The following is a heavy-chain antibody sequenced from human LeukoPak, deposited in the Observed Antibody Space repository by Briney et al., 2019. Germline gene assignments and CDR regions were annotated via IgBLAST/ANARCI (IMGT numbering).Heavy chain of an antibody. CDR2: IHFTGNT. V-gene: IGHV4-61*01. CDR1: GGSVSSDSCF. CDR3: ARVSGASGWYYFDY. Sequence: SETLSLTCSVSGGSVSSDSCFWSWIRQPPGKGLEWIGYIHFTGNTNYNPSLKSRVAISVDTSKGQFSLKLSSVTAADTAVYYCARVSGASGWYYFDYWGQGTLVTVSS. D-gene: IGHD6-19*01. J-gene: IGHJ4*02.